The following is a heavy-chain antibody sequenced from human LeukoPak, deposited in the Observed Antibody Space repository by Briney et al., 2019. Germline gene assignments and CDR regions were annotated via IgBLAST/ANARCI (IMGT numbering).Heavy chain of an antibody. V-gene: IGHV4-34*01. Sequence: SETLSLTCGVYGGSFRSYYWNWIRQPPGKGLEWIGEINHSGSTNYNPSLKSRVTMSVDTSKKQFSLKLSSVTAADTAVYYCASQHCTSTTCYAYLDYWGQGTLVTVSS. CDR1: GGSFRSYY. J-gene: IGHJ4*02. CDR2: INHSGST. CDR3: ASQHCTSTTCYAYLDY. D-gene: IGHD2-2*01.